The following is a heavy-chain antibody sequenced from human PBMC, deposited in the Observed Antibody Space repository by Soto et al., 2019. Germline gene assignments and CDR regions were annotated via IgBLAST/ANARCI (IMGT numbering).Heavy chain of an antibody. CDR3: ARGGVLRFLEWLLPFDY. Sequence: GGSLRLSCAASGFTFSSYWMSWVRQAPGKGLEWVANIKQDGSEKYYVDSVKGRFTISRDNAKNSLYLQMNSLRAEDTAVYYCARGGVLRFLEWLLPFDYWGQGTLVTVSS. V-gene: IGHV3-7*01. D-gene: IGHD3-3*01. CDR2: IKQDGSEK. CDR1: GFTFSSYW. J-gene: IGHJ4*02.